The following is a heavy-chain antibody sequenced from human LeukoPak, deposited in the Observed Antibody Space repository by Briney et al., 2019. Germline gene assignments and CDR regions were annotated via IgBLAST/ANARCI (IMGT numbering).Heavy chain of an antibody. CDR3: ARDGEQPPYYYYGMDV. D-gene: IGHD1-26*01. Sequence: SVKVSCKASGGTFSSYAISWVRQAPGQGLEWMGGIIPIFGTANYAQKFQGRVTITADESTSTAYMELSSLRSEDTAVYYCARDGEQPPYYYYGMDVWGQGTTVTVSS. CDR1: GGTFSSYA. J-gene: IGHJ6*02. CDR2: IIPIFGTA. V-gene: IGHV1-69*13.